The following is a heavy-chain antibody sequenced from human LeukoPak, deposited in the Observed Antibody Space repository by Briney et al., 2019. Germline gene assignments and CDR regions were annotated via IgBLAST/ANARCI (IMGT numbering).Heavy chain of an antibody. Sequence: GESLKISCKGSGYSFINYWIGWVRQMPGKGLEWMGIIYPGDSDTRYSPSFQGQVTISADKSISTAYLQWSSLKASDTAMYYCARPQGYSSSWYGGFGYWGQGTLVTVSS. CDR2: IYPGDSDT. CDR1: GYSFINYW. J-gene: IGHJ4*02. D-gene: IGHD6-13*01. V-gene: IGHV5-51*01. CDR3: ARPQGYSSSWYGGFGY.